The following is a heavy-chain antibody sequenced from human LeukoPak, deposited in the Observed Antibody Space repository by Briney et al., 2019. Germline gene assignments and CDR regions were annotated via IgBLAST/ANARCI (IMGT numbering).Heavy chain of an antibody. J-gene: IGHJ4*02. CDR2: ISSSSSSI. CDR1: GFTFSTYS. D-gene: IGHD2-2*01. CDR3: ATFCSSTSCYHF. Sequence: GGSLRLSCAASGFTFSTYSMNWVRQAPGKGLEWVSYISSSSSSIYYADSVKGRFTISRDNAKNSLFLQMNSLRAEDTAVYYCATFCSSTSCYHFWGQGTLVTVSS. V-gene: IGHV3-48*01.